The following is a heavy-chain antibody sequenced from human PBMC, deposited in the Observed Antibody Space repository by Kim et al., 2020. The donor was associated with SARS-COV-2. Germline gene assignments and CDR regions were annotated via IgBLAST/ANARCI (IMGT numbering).Heavy chain of an antibody. V-gene: IGHV4-39*01. Sequence: PSLTSRVAISVDTSKNRFSLKQSSVTAADTAVYYCARLFGGSGKYYFEYWGQGTLVTVSS. D-gene: IGHD3-16*01. J-gene: IGHJ4*02. CDR3: ARLFGGSGKYYFEY.